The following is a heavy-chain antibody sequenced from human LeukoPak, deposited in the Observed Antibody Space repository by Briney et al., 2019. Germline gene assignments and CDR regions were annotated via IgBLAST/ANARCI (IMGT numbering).Heavy chain of an antibody. V-gene: IGHV4-59*08. D-gene: IGHD6-13*01. CDR1: GGSIISYY. CDR2: IYYSGST. Sequence: SDTLSLTCTVSGGSIISYYWSWIRQPPGKGLEWIGYIYYSGSTNYNPSLKSRVTISVDTSKNQFSLKLSSVTAADTAVYYCASRLAAAGRGYFDYWGQGTLVTVSS. J-gene: IGHJ4*02. CDR3: ASRLAAAGRGYFDY.